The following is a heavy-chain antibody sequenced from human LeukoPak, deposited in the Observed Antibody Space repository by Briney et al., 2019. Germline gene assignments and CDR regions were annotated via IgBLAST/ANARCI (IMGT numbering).Heavy chain of an antibody. D-gene: IGHD5-24*01. CDR1: GGSISSYY. Sequence: SETLSLTCTVSGGSISSYYWSWIRQPPGKGLEWIGYIYYSGSTNYNPSLKSRVTISVDTSKNQFSLKLSFVTAADTAVYYCAREDGYNQRLWYFDLWGRGTLVTVSS. V-gene: IGHV4-59*01. J-gene: IGHJ2*01. CDR3: AREDGYNQRLWYFDL. CDR2: IYYSGST.